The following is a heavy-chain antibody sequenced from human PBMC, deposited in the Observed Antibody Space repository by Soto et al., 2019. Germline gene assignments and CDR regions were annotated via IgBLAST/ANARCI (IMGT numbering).Heavy chain of an antibody. CDR1: GFTFSSYG. CDR3: AKDFTLRIRGYDYLDY. J-gene: IGHJ4*02. Sequence: GGSLRLSCAASGFTFSSYGMHWVRQAPGKGLEWVAVISYDGSNKYYADSVKGRFTISRDNSKNTLYLQMNSLRAEDTAVYYCAKDFTLRIRGYDYLDYWGQGTLVTVSS. V-gene: IGHV3-30*18. D-gene: IGHD5-12*01. CDR2: ISYDGSNK.